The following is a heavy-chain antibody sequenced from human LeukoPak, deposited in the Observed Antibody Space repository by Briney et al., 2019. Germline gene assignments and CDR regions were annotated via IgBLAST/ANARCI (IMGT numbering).Heavy chain of an antibody. CDR1: GFTFSSYA. V-gene: IGHV3-23*01. D-gene: IGHD2-15*01. J-gene: IGHJ4*02. Sequence: GGSLRLSCAASGFTFSSYATSWVRQAPGKGLEWVSAISGSGGSTYYADSVKGRFTISRDNSKNTLYLQMNSLRAEDTAVYYCAKQGCSGGSCYFDYWGQGTLVTVSS. CDR3: AKQGCSGGSCYFDY. CDR2: ISGSGGST.